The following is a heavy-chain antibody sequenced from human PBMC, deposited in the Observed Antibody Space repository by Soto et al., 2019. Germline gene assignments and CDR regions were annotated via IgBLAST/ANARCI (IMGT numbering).Heavy chain of an antibody. D-gene: IGHD2-21*01. CDR3: ARGGISHWAYFYYMDV. Sequence: PSETLSLTCAVYGESFDGYYWIWIRQSPGKGLEWIGEINHSGSTNYNPSLKSRVNISADTSKNQFSLKLSSVTVADTAVYYCARGGISHWAYFYYMDVWDRGTTVTVSS. J-gene: IGHJ6*03. CDR2: INHSGST. CDR1: GESFDGYY. V-gene: IGHV4-34*01.